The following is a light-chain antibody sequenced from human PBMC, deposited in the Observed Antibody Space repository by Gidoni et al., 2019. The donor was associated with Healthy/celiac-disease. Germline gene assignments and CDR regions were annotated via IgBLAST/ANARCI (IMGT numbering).Light chain of an antibody. CDR2: WAS. Sequence: DIVRTQSPDSLAVSLGERATINCKSSQSVLYSSNNKNYLAWYQQKPGQPPKLLIYWASTRESGVPDRFSGSGSGTDFTLTISSLQAEDVAVYYCQQYYSTPYTFGQXTKLEIK. CDR3: QQYYSTPYT. J-gene: IGKJ2*01. CDR1: QSVLYSSNNKNY. V-gene: IGKV4-1*01.